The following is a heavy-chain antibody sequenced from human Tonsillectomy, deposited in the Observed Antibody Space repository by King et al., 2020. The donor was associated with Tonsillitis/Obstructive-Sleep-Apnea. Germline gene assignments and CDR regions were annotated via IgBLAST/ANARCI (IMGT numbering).Heavy chain of an antibody. CDR2: ISYSGNT. Sequence: LQESGPGLVKPSETLSLTCPVSGDSINSYYWSWIRQPPGKGLEWIGYISYSGNTNYNPSLKSRVTISIDTSKNQFSLKLRSVTAADTAVYYCAGSKGSGSYFDYWGQGTLVTVSS. CDR1: GDSINSYY. CDR3: AGSKGSGSYFDY. J-gene: IGHJ4*02. V-gene: IGHV4-59*01. D-gene: IGHD3-3*01.